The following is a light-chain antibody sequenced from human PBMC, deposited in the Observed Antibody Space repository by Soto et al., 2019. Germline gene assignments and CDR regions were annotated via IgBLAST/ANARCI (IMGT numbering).Light chain of an antibody. CDR1: QSVSSY. CDR3: QQRSNWPPRLA. CDR2: DAS. V-gene: IGKV3-11*01. J-gene: IGKJ4*01. Sequence: EIVLTQSPATLSLSPGERATLSCRASQSVSSYLAWYQQKPGQAPRLLIYDASNRATGIPARFSGSGSWTDFTLTISSLEPEDFAVFYCQQRSNWPPRLAFGGGTKVEIK.